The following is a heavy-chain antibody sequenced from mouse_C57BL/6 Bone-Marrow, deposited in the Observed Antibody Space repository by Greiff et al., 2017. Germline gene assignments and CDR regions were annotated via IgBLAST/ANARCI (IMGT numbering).Heavy chain of an antibody. CDR1: GYTFTDYN. CDR2: INPNNGGT. Sequence: VQLQQSGPELVKPGASVQIPCKASGYTFTDYNMDWVKQSHGKSLEWIGDINPNNGGTIYNQKFKGKATLTVDKSSSTAYMARRSLTSEDTAVYYCARSETAQATLFAYWGQGTLGTVSA. CDR3: ARSETAQATLFAY. D-gene: IGHD3-2*02. V-gene: IGHV1-18*01. J-gene: IGHJ3*01.